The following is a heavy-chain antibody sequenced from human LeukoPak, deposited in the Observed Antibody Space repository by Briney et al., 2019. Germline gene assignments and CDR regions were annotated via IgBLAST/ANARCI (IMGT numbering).Heavy chain of an antibody. CDR1: GFTFSYHW. V-gene: IGHV3-48*02. Sequence: GGSLRLSCAASGFTFSYHWMSWVRQAPGKGLEWVSYINSSSSTIYYADSVKGRFTISRDNAKNSLYLQMNSLRDEDTAVYYCARDKERGWFGEFPNWFDPWGQGTLVTVSS. D-gene: IGHD3-10*01. CDR3: ARDKERGWFGEFPNWFDP. J-gene: IGHJ5*02. CDR2: INSSSSTI.